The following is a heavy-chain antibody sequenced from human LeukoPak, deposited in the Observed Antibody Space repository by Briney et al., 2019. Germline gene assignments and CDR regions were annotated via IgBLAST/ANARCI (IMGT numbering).Heavy chain of an antibody. CDR1: GGSISSGDYY. V-gene: IGHV4-30-4*08. J-gene: IGHJ3*02. D-gene: IGHD6-19*01. Sequence: SQTLSLTCTVSGGSISSGDYYWSWIRQPPGKGLEWIGYIYYSGSTYYNPSLKSRVTISVDTSKNQFSLKLSSVTAADTAVYYCARRLRYPVTAVAGTDAFDIWGQGTMVTVSS. CDR3: ARRLRYPVTAVAGTDAFDI. CDR2: IYYSGST.